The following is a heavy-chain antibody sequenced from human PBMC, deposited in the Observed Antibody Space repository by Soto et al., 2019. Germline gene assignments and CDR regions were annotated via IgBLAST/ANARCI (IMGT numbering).Heavy chain of an antibody. CDR1: GFTFSSYT. V-gene: IGHV3-21*01. CDR3: ANDRGGDLKAFDI. D-gene: IGHD3-16*01. CDR2: IISSSSYI. Sequence: EVQLVESGGGLVKPGESLRLSCAAFGFTFSSYTMNWVRQAPGKGLEWVSYIISSSSYIYYAVSVKGRVTIPRDNAKTSLYLQMNSLRADDTAVYYGANDRGGDLKAFDIWGQGTMVTVSS. J-gene: IGHJ3*02.